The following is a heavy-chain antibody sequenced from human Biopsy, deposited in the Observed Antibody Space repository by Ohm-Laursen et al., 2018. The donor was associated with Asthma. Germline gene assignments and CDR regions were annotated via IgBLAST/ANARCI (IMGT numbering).Heavy chain of an antibody. Sequence: SVTVSCPSLGGTFNTYVIGWVRHAPGHGLGWMGGINSVFGTTTYPQKFQDRVTITADDSTSTVYMELSSLRSEDTAVYYCARKAGSCISRTCYSLDFWGQGTLVTVSS. CDR2: INSVFGTT. J-gene: IGHJ4*02. D-gene: IGHD2-2*01. CDR3: ARKAGSCISRTCYSLDF. CDR1: GGTFNTYV. V-gene: IGHV1-69*13.